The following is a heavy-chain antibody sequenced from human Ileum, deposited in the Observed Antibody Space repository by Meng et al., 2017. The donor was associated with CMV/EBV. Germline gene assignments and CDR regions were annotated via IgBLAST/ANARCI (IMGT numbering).Heavy chain of an antibody. J-gene: IGHJ4*02. CDR2: IFSGGNT. Sequence: SLRLSCTASGFTFTNNDMNWVRQAPGKGLEWVSIIFSGGNTYYADSVKGRFTISRDNFENTVYLQMNSLRDEDTAVYYCARGDWDCWGQGTLVTVSS. V-gene: IGHV3-66*02. CDR1: GFTFTNND. CDR3: ARGDWDC. D-gene: IGHD2-21*01.